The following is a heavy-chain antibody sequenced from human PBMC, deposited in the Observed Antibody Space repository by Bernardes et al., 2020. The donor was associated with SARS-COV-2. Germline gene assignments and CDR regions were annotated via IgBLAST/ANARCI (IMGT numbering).Heavy chain of an antibody. V-gene: IGHV1-24*01. Sequence: ASVKVSCKVSGFALTKLSMHWVRQAPGKGLEWMGSFYPEDGETNYALRLQGRVTMTEDTSTDTAYMELNSLTSEDTATYYCAAGGNDRGYSGYVIAYWGQGTLVTVSS. CDR3: AAGGNDRGYSGYVIAY. CDR2: FYPEDGET. J-gene: IGHJ4*02. CDR1: GFALTKLS. D-gene: IGHD5-12*01.